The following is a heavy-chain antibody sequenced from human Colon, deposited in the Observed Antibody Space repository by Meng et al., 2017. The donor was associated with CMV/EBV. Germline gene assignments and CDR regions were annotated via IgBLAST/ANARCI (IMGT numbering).Heavy chain of an antibody. CDR1: GLTFTNYW. J-gene: IGHJ4*02. D-gene: IGHD4-17*01. CDR3: ATVFDY. V-gene: IGHV3-74*01. Sequence: GESLKISCAASGLTFTNYWMHWVRQAPGKGLVWVSGTNTAGTSTYYADSVKGRFTISRDNAKNTLYLQMNSLRAGDTAVYYCATVFDYWGQGTLVTVSS. CDR2: TNTAGTST.